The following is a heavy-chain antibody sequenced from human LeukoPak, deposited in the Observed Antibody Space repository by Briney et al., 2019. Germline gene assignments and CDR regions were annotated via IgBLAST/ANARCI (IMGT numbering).Heavy chain of an antibody. J-gene: IGHJ3*02. V-gene: IGHV4-59*08. CDR3: ARGQDGYNWGAFDI. CDR2: MYYSGST. D-gene: IGHD5-24*01. Sequence: SETLSLTCTVSGDSISTYYWSWIRQPPGKGLEWIGYMYYSGSTNYNPSLKSRVTISLDTSKNQFSLKLSSVTAADTAVYYCARGQDGYNWGAFDIWGQGTMVTVSS. CDR1: GDSISTYY.